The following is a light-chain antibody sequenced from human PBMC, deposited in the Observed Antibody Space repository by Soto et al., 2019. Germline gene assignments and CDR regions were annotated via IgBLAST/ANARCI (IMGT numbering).Light chain of an antibody. CDR1: STDVGRYNY. Sequence: QSVLTQPASVSGSPGQSITISCTGTSTDVGRYNYVSWYQQHPGKAPKLMVYDVSNRPSWVSNRFSGSKSGITASLTISGLQAEDEADYYCTSYTSYSTYVFGTGTKSPS. J-gene: IGLJ1*01. V-gene: IGLV2-14*01. CDR2: DVS. CDR3: TSYTSYSTYV.